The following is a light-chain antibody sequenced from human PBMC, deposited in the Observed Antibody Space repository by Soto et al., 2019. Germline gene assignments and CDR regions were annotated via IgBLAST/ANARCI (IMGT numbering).Light chain of an antibody. Sequence: QSVLTQPPSASGTPGQRVTISCSGSRSNIGSNYVYWYQHLPGTAPKLLIHSNNQRPSGVPDRFSGSKSGTSASLAISGLRPEDEADYYCAAWDDSLSALYVFGTGTKVTVL. J-gene: IGLJ1*01. V-gene: IGLV1-47*02. CDR2: SNN. CDR1: RSNIGSNY. CDR3: AAWDDSLSALYV.